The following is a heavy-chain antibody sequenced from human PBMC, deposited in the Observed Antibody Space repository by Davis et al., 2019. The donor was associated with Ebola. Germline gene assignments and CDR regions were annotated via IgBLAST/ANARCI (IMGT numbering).Heavy chain of an antibody. CDR2: IYYSGST. Sequence: PSETLSLTCAVSGGSISSGGYSWSWIRQPPGKGLEWIGYIYYSGSTYYNPSLKSRVTISVDTSKNQFSLKLSSVTAADTAVYYCARGTTVVTGPFEYWGQGILVTVSS. V-gene: IGHV4-30-4*07. J-gene: IGHJ4*02. CDR3: ARGTTVVTGPFEY. CDR1: GGSISSGGYS. D-gene: IGHD4-23*01.